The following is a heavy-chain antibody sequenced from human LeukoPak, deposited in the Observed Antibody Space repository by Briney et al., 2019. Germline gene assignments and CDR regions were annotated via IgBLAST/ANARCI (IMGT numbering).Heavy chain of an antibody. V-gene: IGHV3-7*01. J-gene: IGHJ6*03. CDR1: GFTFTNYW. CDR2: IKQDGSET. Sequence: GGSLRLSCAASGFTFTNYWMTWVRQAPGKGLEWVANIKQDGSETYYVDSVKGRFTISRDNAKNSLYLQMNSLRAEDTAVYYCARPGVGATTIDYYYYYMDVWGKGTTVTVSS. D-gene: IGHD1-26*01. CDR3: ARPGVGATTIDYYYYYMDV.